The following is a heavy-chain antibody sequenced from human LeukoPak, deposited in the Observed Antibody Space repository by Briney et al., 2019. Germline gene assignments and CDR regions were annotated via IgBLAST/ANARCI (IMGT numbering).Heavy chain of an antibody. CDR3: ARDRVAMAGKAYFDY. Sequence: GGSLRLSCAASGFNFHDHAMSWFRQVPGKGPEWVSTIHWNVDITTYADSVKGRFTISRGNAKSSLYLQMNSLRAEDTAFYYCARDRVAMAGKAYFDYWGQGTLVTVSS. CDR2: IHWNVDIT. CDR1: GFNFHDHA. D-gene: IGHD6-19*01. J-gene: IGHJ4*02. V-gene: IGHV3-20*04.